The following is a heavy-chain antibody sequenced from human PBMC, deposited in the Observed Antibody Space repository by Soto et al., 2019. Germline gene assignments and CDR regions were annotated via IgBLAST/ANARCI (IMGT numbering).Heavy chain of an antibody. CDR2: IYYSGST. D-gene: IGHD6-13*01. V-gene: IGHV4-31*03. CDR3: ARAGIAAAGSGVDY. CDR1: GGSISSGGYY. J-gene: IGHJ4*02. Sequence: QVQLQESGPGLVKPSQTLSLTCTVSGGSISSGGYYWSWIRQHPGKGLEWIGYIYYSGSTYYNPSLKSRVTISVDTSKNQCSLKLSSVTAADTAVYYCARAGIAAAGSGVDYWGQGTLVTVSS.